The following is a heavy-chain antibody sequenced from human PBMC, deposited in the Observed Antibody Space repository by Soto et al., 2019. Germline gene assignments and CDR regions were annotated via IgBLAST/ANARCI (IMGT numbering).Heavy chain of an antibody. V-gene: IGHV3-30-3*01. D-gene: IGHD6-6*01. CDR3: VSLVERSDIAFDI. Sequence: GGALRLSCAASGFTFSSYAMHWVRQAPGKGLEWVAVISYDGSNKYYADSVKGRFTISRDNAKNTLYLQMHSLRAEDTAVYYCVSLVERSDIAFDIWGQGTMVTVSS. CDR2: ISYDGSNK. J-gene: IGHJ3*02. CDR1: GFTFSSYA.